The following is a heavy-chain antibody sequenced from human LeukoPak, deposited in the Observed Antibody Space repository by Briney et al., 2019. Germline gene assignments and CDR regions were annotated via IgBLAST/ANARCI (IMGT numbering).Heavy chain of an antibody. V-gene: IGHV3-48*03. CDR3: AKVSGSGWHFDH. J-gene: IGHJ4*02. Sequence: PGGSLRLSCAASGFTFSNYEMNWVRQAPGKGREWVSFISSSGILIYYADSVKGRFTISRDNGKNSLFLQMDSLRVEDTAVYYCAKVSGSGWHFDHWGQGTLVTVSS. CDR2: ISSSGILI. D-gene: IGHD6-19*01. CDR1: GFTFSNYE.